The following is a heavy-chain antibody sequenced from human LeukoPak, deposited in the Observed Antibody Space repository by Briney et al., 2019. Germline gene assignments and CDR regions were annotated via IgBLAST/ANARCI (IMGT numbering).Heavy chain of an antibody. D-gene: IGHD3-22*01. V-gene: IGHV3-23*01. CDR2: ISGSGGST. CDR1: GFTFSSYA. J-gene: IGHJ4*02. Sequence: GSLRLSCAASGFTFSSYAMSWVRQAPGKGLEWVSAISGSGGSTYYADSVKGRFTISRDNSKNTLYLQMNSLRAEDTAVYYCANPPPDDSSGYHLGQGTLVTVSS. CDR3: ANPPPDDSSGYH.